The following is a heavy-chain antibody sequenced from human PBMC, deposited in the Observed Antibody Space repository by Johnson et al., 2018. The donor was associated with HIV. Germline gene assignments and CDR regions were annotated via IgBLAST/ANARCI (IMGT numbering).Heavy chain of an antibody. CDR2: IKSKTDGGTT. V-gene: IGHV3-15*01. CDR3: AKE. CDR1: GFTFSSYA. J-gene: IGHJ3*01. Sequence: VQLVESGGGVVQPGRSLRLSCAASGFTFSSYAMHWVRQAPGKGLEWVGRIKSKTDGGTTDYAAPVKGRFTISRDDSKNTLYLQMDSLRDDDTAVYYCAKEGGQGTMVTVSS.